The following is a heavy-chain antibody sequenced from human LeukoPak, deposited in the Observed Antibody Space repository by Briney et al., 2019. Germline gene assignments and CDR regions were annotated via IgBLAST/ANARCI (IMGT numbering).Heavy chain of an antibody. D-gene: IGHD4-17*01. J-gene: IGHJ1*01. CDR1: GFTFSSYW. V-gene: IGHV3-74*01. CDR3: ARGPPHDYGDLEYFQH. CDR2: INSDGSST. Sequence: GGSLRLSCAASGFTFSSYWMHWVRQAPGKGLVWVSRINSDGSSTSYADSVKGRFTISRDNAKNTLYLQMNSLRAEDTAVYYCARGPPHDYGDLEYFQHWGQGTLVTVSS.